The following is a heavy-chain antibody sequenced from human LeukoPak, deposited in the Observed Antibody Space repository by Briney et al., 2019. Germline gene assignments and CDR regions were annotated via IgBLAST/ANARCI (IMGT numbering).Heavy chain of an antibody. V-gene: IGHV3-23*01. J-gene: IGHJ3*02. CDR2: IRSNGVDT. CDR3: ARAVGYGFGWGYGFDI. Sequence: PGGSLRLSCAASGFTFREYSMTWVRQAPGKGLEWVSNIRSNGVDTYYTDSVKGRFTISRDNSKDTLYLQMNSLRAEDTAVYYCARAVGYGFGWGYGFDIWGQGTTVTVSS. CDR1: GFTFREYS. D-gene: IGHD6-19*01.